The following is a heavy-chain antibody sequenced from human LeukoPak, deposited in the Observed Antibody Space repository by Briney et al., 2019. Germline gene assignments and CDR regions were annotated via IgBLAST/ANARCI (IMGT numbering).Heavy chain of an antibody. J-gene: IGHJ3*02. V-gene: IGHV1-3*01. CDR1: GYTFTSYA. D-gene: IGHD3-22*01. CDR3: AGNYYDSSWSGDAFDI. Sequence: GASVKVSCKASGYTFTSYAMHWVRQAPGQRLEWMGWINAGNGNTKYSQKSQGRVTITRDTSASTAYMELSSLRSEDTAVYYCAGNYYDSSWSGDAFDIWGQGTMVTVSS. CDR2: INAGNGNT.